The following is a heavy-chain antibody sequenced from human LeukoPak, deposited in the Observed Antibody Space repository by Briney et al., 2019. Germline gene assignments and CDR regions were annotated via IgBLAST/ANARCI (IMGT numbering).Heavy chain of an antibody. CDR3: ASDYCDRSGTFGEY. CDR1: GYTFTIYY. V-gene: IGHV1-46*01. CDR2: INPSGGST. D-gene: IGHD3-22*01. J-gene: IGHJ4*02. Sequence: ASVTVSFTASGYTFTIYYMHWVRHPPGQGLEWMGIINPSGGSTSYSQTFQGRVTIIRDTSTSTVYIVLRSPRSAATAAYYCASDYCDRSGTFGEYWGQGTLVTVSS.